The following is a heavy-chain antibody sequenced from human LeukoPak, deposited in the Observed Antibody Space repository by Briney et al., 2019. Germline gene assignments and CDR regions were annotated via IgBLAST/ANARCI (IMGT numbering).Heavy chain of an antibody. Sequence: PGGSLRLSCAASGFTFSSYEMNWVRQAPGKGLEWVSYISSSGSTIYYADSVKGRFTISRDNAKNSLYLQMNSLKTEDTAVYYCVTYGLMIMFRGIRYFDYWGQGTLVTVSS. D-gene: IGHD3-16*01. CDR1: GFTFSSYE. J-gene: IGHJ4*02. CDR3: VTYGLMIMFRGIRYFDY. V-gene: IGHV3-48*03. CDR2: ISSSGSTI.